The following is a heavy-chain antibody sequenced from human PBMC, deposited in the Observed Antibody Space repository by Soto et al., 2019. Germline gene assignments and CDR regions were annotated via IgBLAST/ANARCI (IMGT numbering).Heavy chain of an antibody. V-gene: IGHV3-72*01. CDR2: SRNKANSYTT. Sequence: PGGSLRLSCAASGFTFSDHYMDWVRQAPGKGLEWVARSRNKANSYTTEYAAPVKGRVTISRDDSKNSLYLQMNSLKTEDTAVYDCARGIAVAPGAFDIWGQGTMVTVSS. J-gene: IGHJ3*02. CDR3: ARGIAVAPGAFDI. D-gene: IGHD6-19*01. CDR1: GFTFSDHY.